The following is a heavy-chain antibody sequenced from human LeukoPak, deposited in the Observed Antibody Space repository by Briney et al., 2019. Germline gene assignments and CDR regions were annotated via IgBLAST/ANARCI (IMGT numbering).Heavy chain of an antibody. CDR3: ARAGGFFSPFGY. CDR1: GGSISSGGYY. Sequence: SETLSLTCTVSGGSISSGGYYWSWIRQHPGAGLEWIGYIYYSGSTYYNPSPKSRVTISIDTSKNHFSLKLSSVTAADTAVYYCARAGGFFSPFGYWGQGTLVTVSS. J-gene: IGHJ4*02. D-gene: IGHD3-16*01. CDR2: IYYSGST. V-gene: IGHV4-31*02.